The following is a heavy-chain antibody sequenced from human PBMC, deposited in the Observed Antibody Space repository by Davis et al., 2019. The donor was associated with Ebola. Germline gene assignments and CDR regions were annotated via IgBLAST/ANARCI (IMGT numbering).Heavy chain of an antibody. V-gene: IGHV3-30*02. CDR2: IWYDGSNK. CDR1: GFTFSSYG. Sequence: PGGSLRLSCAASGFTFSSYGMHWVRQAPGKGLEWVAVIWYDGSNKYYADSVKGRFTISRDNSKNTLHLQMNSLRAEDTAVYYCAKDLGIVGASELLDYWGQGTLVTVSS. D-gene: IGHD1-26*01. J-gene: IGHJ4*02. CDR3: AKDLGIVGASELLDY.